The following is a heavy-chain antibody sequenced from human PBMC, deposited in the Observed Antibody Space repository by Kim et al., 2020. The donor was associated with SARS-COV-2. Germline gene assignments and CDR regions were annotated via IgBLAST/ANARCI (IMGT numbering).Heavy chain of an antibody. CDR1: GFTFDDYA. D-gene: IGHD6-19*01. CDR2: ISWNSGSI. Sequence: GGSLRLSCAASGFTFDDYAMHWVRQAPGKGLEWVSGISWNSGSIGYADSVKGRFTISRDKAKNSLYLQMNSLRAEDTALYYCAKDRYSSGWGYFQHWGQGTLVTVSS. CDR3: AKDRYSSGWGYFQH. V-gene: IGHV3-9*01. J-gene: IGHJ1*01.